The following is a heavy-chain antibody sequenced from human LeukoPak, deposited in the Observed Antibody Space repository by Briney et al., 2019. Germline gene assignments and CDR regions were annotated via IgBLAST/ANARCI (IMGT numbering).Heavy chain of an antibody. Sequence: GRSLRLSCAASGFTFRSYAMHWVRQAPGQGLEWVAVISYDGSNKYYPDSVKGRFTISRDNAKNSLYLQMNSLRAEDTSVYYCARDTNGDGWFDPWGQGTLVTVSS. J-gene: IGHJ5*02. CDR3: ARDTNGDGWFDP. CDR1: GFTFRSYA. CDR2: ISYDGSNK. V-gene: IGHV3-30-3*01. D-gene: IGHD4-17*01.